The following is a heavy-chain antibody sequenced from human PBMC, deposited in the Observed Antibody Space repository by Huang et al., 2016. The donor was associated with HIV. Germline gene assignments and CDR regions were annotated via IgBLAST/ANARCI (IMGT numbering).Heavy chain of an antibody. V-gene: IGHV3-48*01. CDR3: VRDSSSGLQLRY. J-gene: IGHJ4*02. Sequence: EVQLVESGGGLAQPGGSPRLSCVASGYTFSTYSMNWVRQAPGKGREWVSYISKTSGATSYAEAVKGRFTVSRDNVKNSLYLQMNRLRVEDTAMYYCVRDSSSGLQLRYWGQGALVIVS. CDR2: ISKTSGAT. D-gene: IGHD3-22*01. CDR1: GYTFSTYS.